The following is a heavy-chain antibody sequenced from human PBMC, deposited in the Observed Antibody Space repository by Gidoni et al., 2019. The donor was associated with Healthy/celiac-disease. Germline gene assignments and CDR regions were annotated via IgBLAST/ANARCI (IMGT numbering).Heavy chain of an antibody. D-gene: IGHD1-26*01. CDR2: GET. CDR3: ATRPGSSYYYYYGMDV. J-gene: IGHJ6*02. V-gene: IGHV1-24*01. Sequence: GETIYAQKFQGRVTMTEDTSTDTAYMELSSLRSEDTAVYYCATRPGSSYYYYYGMDVWCQGTTVTVSS.